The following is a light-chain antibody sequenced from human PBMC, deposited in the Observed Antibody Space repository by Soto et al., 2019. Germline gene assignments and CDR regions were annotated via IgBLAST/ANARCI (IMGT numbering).Light chain of an antibody. Sequence: ETVMTQSPATLSVSPGERDTLSCRASQSVKSNLVWYQQKPGQAPRLLIYGASTRATGIPARFSGSGSGTEFTLTISSLQSEDFAVYYCQQYNNWLYTFCQGTKLEIK. J-gene: IGKJ2*01. CDR3: QQYNNWLYT. CDR2: GAS. V-gene: IGKV3-15*01. CDR1: QSVKSN.